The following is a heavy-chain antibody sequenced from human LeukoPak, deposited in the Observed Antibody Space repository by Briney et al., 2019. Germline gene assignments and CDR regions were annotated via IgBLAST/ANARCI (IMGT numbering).Heavy chain of an antibody. CDR1: GGSISSSSFY. CDR2: IYYSGST. J-gene: IGHJ4*02. CDR3: ARSSESYDSSGYYSYYFDY. V-gene: IGHV4-39*07. D-gene: IGHD3-22*01. Sequence: SETLSLTCTVSGGSISSSSFYWGWIRQPPGKGLEWIGSIYYSGSTYYNPSLKSRVTISVDTSKNQFSLKLSSVTAADTAVYYCARSSESYDSSGYYSYYFDYWGQGTLVTVSS.